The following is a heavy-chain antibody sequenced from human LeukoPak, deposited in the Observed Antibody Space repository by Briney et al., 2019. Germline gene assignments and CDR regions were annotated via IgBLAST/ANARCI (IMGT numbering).Heavy chain of an antibody. CDR1: GFTFSSYS. CDR2: ISSSSSYI. Sequence: GGSLRLSCAASGFTFSSYSMNWVRQAPGKGLEWVSSISSSSSYIYYADSVKGRFAISRDNAKNSLYLQMNSLRAEDTAVYYCARDPGFTHGYNHFDYWGQGTLVTVSS. V-gene: IGHV3-21*01. J-gene: IGHJ4*02. D-gene: IGHD5-12*01. CDR3: ARDPGFTHGYNHFDY.